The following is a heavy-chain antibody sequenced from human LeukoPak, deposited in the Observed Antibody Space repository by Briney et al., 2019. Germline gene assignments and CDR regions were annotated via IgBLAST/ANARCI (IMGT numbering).Heavy chain of an antibody. CDR2: IKSDGNT. CDR3: ARAPSESGGYYPEYFRH. V-gene: IGHV3-74*01. D-gene: IGHD3-22*01. J-gene: IGHJ1*01. Sequence: GGSLRLSCAASGFTFSSYWMHWVRQAPGKGLVWVSRIKSDGNTNYADSVRGRFTISRDNAKNTVSLQMNSLRAEDTGVYYCARAPSESGGYYPEYFRHWGQGTLVTVSS. CDR1: GFTFSSYW.